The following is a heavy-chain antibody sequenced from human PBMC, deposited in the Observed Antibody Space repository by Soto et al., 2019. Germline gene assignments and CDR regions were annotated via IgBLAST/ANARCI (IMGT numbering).Heavy chain of an antibody. CDR1: GFIFSNFA. V-gene: IGHV3-21*04. J-gene: IGHJ4*02. Sequence: GGSLRLSCAASGFIFSNFAMNWVRQAPGKGLEWVSSIGNDPSYLYYAGSVKGRFTISRDNAKNSLYLQMNSLRAEDTAVYYCAKDVNYDVLAGYYYYWGQGTLVTVSS. D-gene: IGHD3-9*01. CDR2: IGNDPSYL. CDR3: AKDVNYDVLAGYYYY.